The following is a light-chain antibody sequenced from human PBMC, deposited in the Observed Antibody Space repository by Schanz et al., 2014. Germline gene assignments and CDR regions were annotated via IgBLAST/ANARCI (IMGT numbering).Light chain of an antibody. CDR2: EDT. CDR1: SSDVGNYRL. J-gene: IGLJ3*02. Sequence: QSALTQPASVSGSPGQSITISCTGTSSDVGNYRLVSWYQQHPGKAPKLIISEDTERPSGVSHRFSGSKSANTASLTVSGLQAEDEADYYCSSYAGSINWVFGGGTKLTVL. CDR3: SSYAGSINWV. V-gene: IGLV2-14*02.